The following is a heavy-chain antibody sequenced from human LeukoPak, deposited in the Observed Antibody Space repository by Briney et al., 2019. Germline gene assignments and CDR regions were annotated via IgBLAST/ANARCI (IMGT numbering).Heavy chain of an antibody. CDR2: IIPIFGTA. J-gene: IGHJ5*02. D-gene: IGHD6-13*01. CDR1: GGTFSIYA. V-gene: IGHV1-69*13. Sequence: SVTVSFTASGGTFSIYAISWVRQAPGQGLEWMGGIIPIFGTANYAQKFQGRDTITADESTSTAYMELSSLRSEDTAVYYCARDVLGIAAAGTVNWFDPWGQGTLVTVSS. CDR3: ARDVLGIAAAGTVNWFDP.